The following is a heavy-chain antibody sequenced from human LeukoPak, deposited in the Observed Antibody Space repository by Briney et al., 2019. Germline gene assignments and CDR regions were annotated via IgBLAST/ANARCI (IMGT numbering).Heavy chain of an antibody. D-gene: IGHD2-2*01. CDR2: FSSSSSYI. V-gene: IGHV3-21*01. J-gene: IGHJ4*02. CDR1: GFTFSSYS. Sequence: PGGSLRLSCAASGFTFSSYSMNWVRQAPGKGLEWVSSFSSSSSYIYYADSVKGRFTISRDNAKNSLYLQMNSLRAEDTAVYYCATGVVPAATSFDYWGQGTLVTVSS. CDR3: ATGVVPAATSFDY.